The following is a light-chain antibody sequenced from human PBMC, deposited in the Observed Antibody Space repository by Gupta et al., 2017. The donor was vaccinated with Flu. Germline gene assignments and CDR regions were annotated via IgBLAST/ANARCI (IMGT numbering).Light chain of an antibody. J-gene: IGKJ1*01. Sequence: DIVLTQSPGTLSLSPGERATLSCRASQNVNNNYLAWYQQKPGQTPRLLIYDASRRATGIPDRFSGSGSGSDFTLSVNRLEPEDFAVYYCQQYGSSRTFGQGTKVEIK. CDR2: DAS. V-gene: IGKV3-20*01. CDR1: QNVNNNY. CDR3: QQYGSSRT.